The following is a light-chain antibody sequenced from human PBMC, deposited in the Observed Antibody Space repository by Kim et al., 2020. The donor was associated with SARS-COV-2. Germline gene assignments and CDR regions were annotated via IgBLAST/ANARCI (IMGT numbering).Light chain of an antibody. CDR2: DAS. V-gene: IGKV3-11*01. CDR3: QQRSAWPGT. CDR1: QNVSSY. J-gene: IGKJ1*01. Sequence: EIVLTQSPATLSLSPGERATLSCRASQNVSSYLAWYQQRPGQAPRLLIYDASNRATGIPARFSGSGSGTDFTLTISSLEPEDFAVYYCQQRSAWPGTFGQGTKVDIK.